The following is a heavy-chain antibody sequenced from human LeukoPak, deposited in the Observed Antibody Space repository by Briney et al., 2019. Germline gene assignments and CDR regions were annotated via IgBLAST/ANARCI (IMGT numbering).Heavy chain of an antibody. D-gene: IGHD3-3*01. CDR3: ARDKNLFGVVALNGLDY. CDR2: ISYDGSNK. Sequence: GSLRLSCAASGFTFSSYSMHWVRRAPAKELVWVAVISYDGSNKYYAASVKGRFTISRDNSKNTLYLQMTSLRAEDTAVYYCARDKNLFGVVALNGLDYWGQGTLVTVSS. V-gene: IGHV3-30-3*01. J-gene: IGHJ4*02. CDR1: GFTFSSYS.